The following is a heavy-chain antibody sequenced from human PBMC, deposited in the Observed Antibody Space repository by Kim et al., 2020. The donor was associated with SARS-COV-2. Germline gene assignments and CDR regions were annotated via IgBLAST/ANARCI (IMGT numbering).Heavy chain of an antibody. CDR3: EMTGYYNGFDY. Sequence: TYYADSAKGRFTISRDNSKNTLYLQMNSLRAEDTAVYYCEMTGYYNGFDYWGQGTLVTVSS. CDR2: T. J-gene: IGHJ4*02. D-gene: IGHD3-9*01. V-gene: IGHV3-23*03.